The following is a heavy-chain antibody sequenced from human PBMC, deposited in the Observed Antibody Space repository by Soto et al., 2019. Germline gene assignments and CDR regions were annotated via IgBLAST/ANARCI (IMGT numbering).Heavy chain of an antibody. Sequence: EEQLVESGGALVQPGGSLRLSCVASGFTFHDHAMHWVRQVPGKGLEWVSFITWNGCSLAYADSIKGRFTISRDNAKNSLYLQMNSLRAEDTAFYYCTRGYCTVGSCAFDIWGQGTVVTVSS. J-gene: IGHJ3*02. D-gene: IGHD2-8*02. V-gene: IGHV3-9*01. CDR2: ITWNGCSL. CDR3: TRGYCTVGSCAFDI. CDR1: GFTFHDHA.